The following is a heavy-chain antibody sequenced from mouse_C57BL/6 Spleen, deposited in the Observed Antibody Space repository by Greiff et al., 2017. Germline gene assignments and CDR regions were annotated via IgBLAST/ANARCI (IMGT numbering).Heavy chain of an antibody. CDR3: ATITTVVDWYFDV. Sequence: VKLQQSGPELVKPGASVKISCKASGYTFTDYYINWVKQRPGQGLEWIGWIFPGSGSTYYNEKFKGKATLTVDKSSSTAYMLLSSLTSEDSAVYFCATITTVVDWYFDVWGTGTTVTVSS. CDR1: GYTFTDYY. CDR2: IFPGSGST. J-gene: IGHJ1*03. D-gene: IGHD1-1*01. V-gene: IGHV1-75*01.